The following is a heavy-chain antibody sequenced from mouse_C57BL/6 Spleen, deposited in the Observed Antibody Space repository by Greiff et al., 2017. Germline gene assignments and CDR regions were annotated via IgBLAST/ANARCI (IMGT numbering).Heavy chain of an antibody. CDR2: IYPGDGDT. D-gene: IGHD1-1*01. V-gene: IGHV1-82*01. J-gene: IGHJ3*01. CDR1: GYAFSSSW. Sequence: QVQLQQSGPELVKPGASVKISCKASGYAFSSSWMNWVKQRPGKGLEWIGRIYPGDGDTNYNGKLKGKATLTADKSSSTAYMQLSSLTSEDSAVYFCASHISHYYGSSPAWFAYWGQGTLVTVSA. CDR3: ASHISHYYGSSPAWFAY.